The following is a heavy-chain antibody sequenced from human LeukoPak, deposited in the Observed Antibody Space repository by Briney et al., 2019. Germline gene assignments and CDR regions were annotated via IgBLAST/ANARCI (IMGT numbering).Heavy chain of an antibody. Sequence: SETLSLTCTVSGGSISSYYWSWIRQPPGKGLEWSGYIYYSGSTNYNPSLKSRVTISVDTSKNQFSLKLSSVTAADTAVYYCARQSGYSYGYYSDYWGQGTLVTVSS. CDR1: GGSISSYY. D-gene: IGHD5-18*01. J-gene: IGHJ4*02. V-gene: IGHV4-59*08. CDR2: IYYSGST. CDR3: ARQSGYSYGYYSDY.